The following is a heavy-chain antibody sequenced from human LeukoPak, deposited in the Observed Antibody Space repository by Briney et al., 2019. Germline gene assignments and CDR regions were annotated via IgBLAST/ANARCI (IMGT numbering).Heavy chain of an antibody. CDR2: IYYSGST. V-gene: IGHV4-59*08. CDR3: ARYGSGSYSFGMDV. CDR1: GGSISSYY. Sequence: SETLSLTCTVSGGSISSYYWSWIRRPPGKGLEWIGYIYYSGSTNYNPSLKSRVTISVDTSKNQFSLKLSSVTAADTAVYYCARYGSGSYSFGMDVWGQGTTVTVSS. J-gene: IGHJ6*02. D-gene: IGHD3-10*01.